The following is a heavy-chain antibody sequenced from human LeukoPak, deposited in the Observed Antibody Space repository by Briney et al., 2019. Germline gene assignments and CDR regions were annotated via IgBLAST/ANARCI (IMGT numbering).Heavy chain of an antibody. J-gene: IGHJ5*02. D-gene: IGHD1-26*01. Sequence: GGSLRLSCAASGFTFISNWMSWVRQAPGKGLEWVASIKQDGSEKSYVDSVKGRFTISRDNAKNSVYLQMNSLRAEDTAVYYCARGEGLSWFDPWGQGTLVTVSS. CDR3: ARGEGLSWFDP. CDR1: GFTFISNW. CDR2: IKQDGSEK. V-gene: IGHV3-7*01.